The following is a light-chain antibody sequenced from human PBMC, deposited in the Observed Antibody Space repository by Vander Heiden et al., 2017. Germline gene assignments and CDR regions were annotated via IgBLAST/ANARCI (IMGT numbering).Light chain of an antibody. CDR3: QQYNNWPPRT. CDR2: GAS. V-gene: IGKV3-15*01. CDR1: QSVSSN. Sequence: EIVMTQSPATLSVSPGERATLSCRASQSVSSNIAWYQQKPGQAPRLLIYGASTRATGIPARFSGSGSGTEFTLTISSLQSEDFAVYYCQQYNNWPPRTFGPGTKVDIK. J-gene: IGKJ3*01.